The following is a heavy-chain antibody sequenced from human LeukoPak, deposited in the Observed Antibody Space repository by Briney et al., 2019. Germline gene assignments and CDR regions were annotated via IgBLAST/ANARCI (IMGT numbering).Heavy chain of an antibody. CDR3: AKDAYSSVGGDFDY. V-gene: IGHV3-53*01. J-gene: IGHJ4*02. Sequence: GGSLRLSCAASGFSVITDHMSWVRQAPGKGLEWVSVIYSDGSTYYADTVKGRFTISRDNGRNTLYLQMNSLRAEDTAVYYCAKDAYSSVGGDFDYWGQGTLVTVSS. D-gene: IGHD6-25*01. CDR1: GFSVITDH. CDR2: IYSDGST.